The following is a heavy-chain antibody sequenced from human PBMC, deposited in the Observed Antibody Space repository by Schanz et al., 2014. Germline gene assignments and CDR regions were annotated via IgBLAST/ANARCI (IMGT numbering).Heavy chain of an antibody. Sequence: VQLVESGGGLVEPGGSLRLSCAASGFTFSTSAMSWVRQAPGKGLEWVAVIWYDGNNKFYADSVKGRFIISRDNAKNSLYLQMNSLRAEDTAVYYCARDKGGYYPFDYWGQGTLVTVSS. V-gene: IGHV3-33*08. CDR2: IWYDGNNK. CDR3: ARDKGGYYPFDY. D-gene: IGHD3-3*01. CDR1: GFTFSTSA. J-gene: IGHJ4*02.